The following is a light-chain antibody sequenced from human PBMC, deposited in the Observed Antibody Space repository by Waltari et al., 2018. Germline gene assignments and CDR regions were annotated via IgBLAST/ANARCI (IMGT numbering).Light chain of an antibody. CDR2: EVS. V-gene: IGLV2-8*01. J-gene: IGLJ2*01. Sequence: QSALTQPPSASGSPGQSVTISCTGTSSDVGGFDYVSWYQQHPGKVPRLMIYEVSKRPSGVPDRFSGSKSCNTASLTVSGLQVEYEADYYCSSFAGSSQMLFGGGTKLTVL. CDR3: SSFAGSSQML. CDR1: SSDVGGFDY.